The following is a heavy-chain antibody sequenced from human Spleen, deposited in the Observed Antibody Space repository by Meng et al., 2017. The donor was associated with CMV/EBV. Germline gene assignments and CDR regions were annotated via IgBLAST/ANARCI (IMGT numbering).Heavy chain of an antibody. D-gene: IGHD1-1*01. CDR2: IRGSGDST. CDR3: AKDPTTPNYYDN. V-gene: IGHV3-23*01. J-gene: IGHJ4*02. CDR1: GVSFSGYA. Sequence: CEFSGVSFSGYAMSWVRQAPGRELERDSAIRGSGDSTFNGGSVKGRFTISRDNSKNTLYLQMNSLRGEDTAVYYCAKDPTTPNYYDNWGQGTLVTVSS.